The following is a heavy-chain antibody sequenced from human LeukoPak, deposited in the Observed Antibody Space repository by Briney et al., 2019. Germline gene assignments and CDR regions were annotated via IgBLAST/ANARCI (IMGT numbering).Heavy chain of an antibody. V-gene: IGHV3-23*01. CDR1: RFTFSSYA. Sequence: GGSLRLSWAASRFTFSSYAMNWVRQAPGKGLEWVSVISGSGGSTSYADSVKGRFTISRDNSKNTLYLQMNSLRAEDTAVYYCARDLGGSGNYYPYFDCWGQGTLVTVSS. CDR2: ISGSGGST. D-gene: IGHD3-10*01. J-gene: IGHJ4*02. CDR3: ARDLGGSGNYYPYFDC.